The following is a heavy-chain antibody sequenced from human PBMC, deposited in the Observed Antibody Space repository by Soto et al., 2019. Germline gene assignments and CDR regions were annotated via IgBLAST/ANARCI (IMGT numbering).Heavy chain of an antibody. D-gene: IGHD2-2*01. J-gene: IGHJ6*02. CDR1: GGSISRGGYY. CDR3: ARGGTDIVVSPAAMPELYYYYGMDV. Sequence: SETLSLTCTVSGGSISRGGYYWTWIRQYPGKGLEWIGCSYYSGSTYYNPSLRSRVTISVDTSKNQFSLKLSSVTAADTAVYYCARGGTDIVVSPAAMPELYYYYGMDVWGQGTTVTVSS. CDR2: SYYSGST. V-gene: IGHV4-30-4*08.